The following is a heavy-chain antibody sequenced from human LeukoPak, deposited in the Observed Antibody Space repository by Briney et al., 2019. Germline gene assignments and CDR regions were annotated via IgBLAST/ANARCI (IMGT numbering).Heavy chain of an antibody. CDR3: ARRGYYDSSGYWDFDY. D-gene: IGHD3-22*01. CDR1: GGSFSGYY. J-gene: IGHJ4*02. CDR2: INHSGST. Sequence: SETLSLTCAVYGGSFSGYYWSWIRQPPGKGLEWIGEINHSGSTNYNPSLKSRVTISVDTSKNQFSLKLSSVTAADTAVYYCARRGYYDSSGYWDFDYWGQGTLVTVSS. V-gene: IGHV4-34*01.